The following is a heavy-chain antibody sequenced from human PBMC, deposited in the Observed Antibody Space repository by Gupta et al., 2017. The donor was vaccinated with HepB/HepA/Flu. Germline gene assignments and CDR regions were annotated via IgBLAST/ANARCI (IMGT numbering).Heavy chain of an antibody. Sequence: QVQLQESGPPLVKPSETLSLTCTVSGVSVTSYYWSWIRQAPRKGLEWIGYADYSGSTNYIPALKRRVSISVDTSKNQFSLRLTSVTEADTAVYFWARECDDKYYYYIDVWGKGTTVTVSS. D-gene: IGHD3-22*01. CDR3: ARECDDKYYYYIDV. CDR2: ADYSGST. V-gene: IGHV4-59*02. CDR1: GVSVTSYY. J-gene: IGHJ6*03.